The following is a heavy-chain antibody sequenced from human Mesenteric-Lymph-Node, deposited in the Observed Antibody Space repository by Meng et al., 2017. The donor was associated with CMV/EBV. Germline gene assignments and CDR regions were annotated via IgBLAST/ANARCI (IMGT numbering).Heavy chain of an antibody. CDR1: GFTFSNYA. CDR2: ITDSGGRT. Sequence: GESLKISCAASGFTFSNYAMSWVRQAPGKGLKWVSTITDSGGRTFYADSVKGRFTISRDNAKNSLYLQMNSLRPEDTALYYCVKGISTVTFYGMDVWGQGTTVTVSS. J-gene: IGHJ6*02. D-gene: IGHD1-14*01. CDR3: VKGISTVTFYGMDV. V-gene: IGHV3-23*01.